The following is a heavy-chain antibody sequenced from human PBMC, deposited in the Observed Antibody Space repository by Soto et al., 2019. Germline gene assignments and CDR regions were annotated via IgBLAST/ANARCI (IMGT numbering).Heavy chain of an antibody. J-gene: IGHJ4*02. Sequence: GGSLRLSCAASGFTFSSYGMHWVRQAPGKGLEWVAVIWYDGSNKYYADSVKGRFTISRDNSKNTLYLQMNSLRAEDTAVYYCARVMDTAMGTDYWGQGTLVTISS. D-gene: IGHD5-18*01. CDR1: GFTFSSYG. CDR3: ARVMDTAMGTDY. V-gene: IGHV3-33*01. CDR2: IWYDGSNK.